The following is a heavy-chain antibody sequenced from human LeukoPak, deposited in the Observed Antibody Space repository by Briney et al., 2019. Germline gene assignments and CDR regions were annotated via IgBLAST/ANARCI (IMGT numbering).Heavy chain of an antibody. D-gene: IGHD6-6*01. CDR2: INPNSGDT. CDR1: GYTFTGFY. V-gene: IGHV1-2*02. CDR3: ARVGNSSS. Sequence: ASVKVSCKASGYTFTGFYLHWVRQAPGQGLEWMGWINPNSGDTHNAQKFQGRVTMTRDTSITTAYMELSSLRSDDTAIYYCARVGNSSSWGQGTLVTVSS. J-gene: IGHJ5*02.